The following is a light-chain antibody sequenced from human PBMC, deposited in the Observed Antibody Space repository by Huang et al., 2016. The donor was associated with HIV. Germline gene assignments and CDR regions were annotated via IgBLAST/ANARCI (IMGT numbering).Light chain of an antibody. J-gene: IGKJ4*01. CDR2: DSF. Sequence: DIVLTQSPATLSLSPGQRATLPCRASQNINNYLVWYQPKPGQAPRLLIYDSFNSATGIPARFSGSGSGTDFTLTINTLEPEDFAVYYCQQRGAWPLTFGGGTKVEIK. V-gene: IGKV3-11*01. CDR1: QNINNY. CDR3: QQRGAWPLT.